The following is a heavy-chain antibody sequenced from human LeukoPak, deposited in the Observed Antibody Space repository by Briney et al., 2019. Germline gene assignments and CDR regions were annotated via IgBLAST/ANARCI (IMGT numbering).Heavy chain of an antibody. CDR2: IYSGGST. V-gene: IGHV3-53*01. Sequence: PGGSLRLSCAASGFTVSSNYMSWVRQAPGKGLEWVSVIYSGGSTYYADSVKGRFTISRDNSKNTLYLQMNSLRAEDTAVYYCARGAYYYDSSGYYYTDYWGQGTLVTVSS. D-gene: IGHD3-22*01. J-gene: IGHJ4*02. CDR3: ARGAYYYDSSGYYYTDY. CDR1: GFTVSSNY.